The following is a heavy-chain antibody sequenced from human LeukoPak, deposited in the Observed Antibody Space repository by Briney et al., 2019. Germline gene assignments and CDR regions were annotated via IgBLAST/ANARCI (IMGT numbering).Heavy chain of an antibody. V-gene: IGHV1-69*05. CDR1: GGTFSSYA. CDR2: IIPIFGTP. CDR3: ARAAVQRDWFDP. Sequence: ASVTVSCKASGGTFSSYAISWVRQAPGQGLEWMGGIIPIFGTPNYAQKFQGRVTITTDESTSTAYMELSSLRSEDTAVYYCARAAVQRDWFDPWGQGTLVTVSS. J-gene: IGHJ5*02.